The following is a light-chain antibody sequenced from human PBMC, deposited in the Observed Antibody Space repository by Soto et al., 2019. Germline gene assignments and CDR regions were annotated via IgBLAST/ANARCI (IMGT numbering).Light chain of an antibody. Sequence: QSVLTQPPSASGTPGQRVTISCSGSSSNIGSNYVYWYQQLPGTAPKLLIYRNNQRPSGVPDRFSGTKSGTSAFLAISGLRSDDEADYYWAAWDDSLSAPVFGGGTKLTVL. J-gene: IGLJ2*01. V-gene: IGLV1-47*01. CDR2: RNN. CDR3: AAWDDSLSAPV. CDR1: SSNIGSNY.